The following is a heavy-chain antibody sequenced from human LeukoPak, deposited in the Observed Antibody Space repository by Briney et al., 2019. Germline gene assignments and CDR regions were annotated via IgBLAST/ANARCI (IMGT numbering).Heavy chain of an antibody. CDR3: AREIEGIAVAGDFDY. CDR1: GFTFSSYS. V-gene: IGHV3-48*04. CDR2: ISSSSSTI. Sequence: PGGSLRLSCAASGFTFSSYSMNWVRQAPGKGLEWVSYISSSSSTIYYADSVKGRFTISRDNAKNSLYLQMNSLRAEDTAVYYCAREIEGIAVAGDFDYWGQGTLVTVSS. D-gene: IGHD6-19*01. J-gene: IGHJ4*02.